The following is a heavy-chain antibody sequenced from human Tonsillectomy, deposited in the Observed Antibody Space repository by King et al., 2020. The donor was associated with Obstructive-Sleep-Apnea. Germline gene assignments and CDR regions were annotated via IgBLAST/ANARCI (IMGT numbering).Heavy chain of an antibody. CDR3: ARDEHRAASGAEHYFDF. J-gene: IGHJ4*02. V-gene: IGHV1-18*01. Sequence: QLVQSGAEVKEPGASVRVSCKTSGYTFTSSGVSWVRRAPGQGLEWMGWISGYNDEAHSAPKFQGRVILTTDTPTNTVYMELWSLTSGDTAIYYCARDEHRAASGAEHYFDFWGQGPLVTVSS. D-gene: IGHD6-13*01. CDR2: ISGYNDEA. CDR1: GYTFTSSG.